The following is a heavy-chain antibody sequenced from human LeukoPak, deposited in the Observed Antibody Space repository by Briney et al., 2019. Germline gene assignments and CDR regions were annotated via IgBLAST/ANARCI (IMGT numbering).Heavy chain of an antibody. CDR2: VYYTGRT. V-gene: IGHV4-61*08. CDR1: GGSISSGDYY. CDR3: ARDSSTVTTRHFDY. J-gene: IGHJ4*02. Sequence: SETLSLTCTVSGGSISSGDYYWTWIRQPPGKGLECIGYVYYTGRTYYNPPLTSRVTISVDTSKNQFSLKLNSVTAADTAVYYCARDSSTVTTRHFDYWGQGTLVTVSS. D-gene: IGHD4-17*01.